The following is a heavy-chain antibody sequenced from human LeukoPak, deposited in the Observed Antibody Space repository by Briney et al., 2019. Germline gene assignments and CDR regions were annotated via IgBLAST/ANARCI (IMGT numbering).Heavy chain of an antibody. J-gene: IGHJ5*01. CDR3: ARGSPKHDS. Sequence: SETLSLTCAVYGGSFSGYYWSWIRQPPGKGLEWIGEISHSGTTNYNPALKSRVTISVDTSKNQFSLKLMSVAAADTAVYYCARGSPKHDSWGQGTLVIVSS. CDR1: GGSFSGYY. V-gene: IGHV4-34*01. CDR2: ISHSGTT.